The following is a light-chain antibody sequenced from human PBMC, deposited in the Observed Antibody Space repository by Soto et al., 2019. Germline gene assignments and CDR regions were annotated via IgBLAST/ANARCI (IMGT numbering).Light chain of an antibody. CDR3: HQYYDTPRT. V-gene: IGKV4-1*01. CDR2: WAS. CDR1: QNVLSVSNSKNY. J-gene: IGKJ1*01. Sequence: DIVMTQSPASLAASVGERATINCKSSQNVLSVSNSKNYLAWYQQKPGQPPKLLFTWASSRESGVPDRFRGSGSGTDFSLTITSLQAEDVAVYYCHQYYDTPRTFGQGTRVEIK.